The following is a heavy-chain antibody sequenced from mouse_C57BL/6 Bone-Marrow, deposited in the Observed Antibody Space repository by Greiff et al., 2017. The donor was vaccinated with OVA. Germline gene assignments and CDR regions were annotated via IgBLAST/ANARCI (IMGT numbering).Heavy chain of an antibody. J-gene: IGHJ3*01. CDR1: GYTFTSYW. CDR2: INPSNGGT. CDR3: ARPIYDGYYGAY. V-gene: IGHV1-53*01. D-gene: IGHD2-3*01. Sequence: QVQLQQSGTELVKPGASVKLSCKASGYTFTSYWMHWVKQRPGQGLEWIGNINPSNGGTNYNEKFKSKATLTVDKSSSTAYMQHSSLTSEDSAVYYCARPIYDGYYGAYWGQGTLVTVSA.